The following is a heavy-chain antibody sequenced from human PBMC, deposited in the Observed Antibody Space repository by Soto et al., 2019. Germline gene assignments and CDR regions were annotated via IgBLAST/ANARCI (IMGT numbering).Heavy chain of an antibody. CDR1: GFIFSDYI. CDR3: ARDGIDSSGNRAGY. J-gene: IGHJ4*01. CDR2: VWSDGSSL. Sequence: QVHLVDSGGGGVQPAGSLTLSCAGSGFIFSDYITHWVRQAPGKGLEWLALVWSDGSSLYYADSVRGRFTISRDNSKYTQYLQMNKLSVEDTAVYYCARDGIDSSGNRAGYWGHGTLVTVSS. V-gene: IGHV3-33*01. D-gene: IGHD3-22*01.